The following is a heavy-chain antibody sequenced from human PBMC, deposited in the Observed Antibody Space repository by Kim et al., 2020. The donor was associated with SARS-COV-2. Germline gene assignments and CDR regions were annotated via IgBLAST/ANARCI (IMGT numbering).Heavy chain of an antibody. CDR1: GDSVSSNSAA. Sequence: SQTLSLTCAISGDSVSSNSAAWNWIRQSPSRGLEWLGRTYYRSKWYNDYAVSVKSRITINPDTSKNQFSLQLNSVTPEDTAVYYCARDFERGDYDFWSGYYPFDYWGQGTLVTVSS. CDR3: ARDFERGDYDFWSGYYPFDY. CDR2: TYYRSKWYN. J-gene: IGHJ4*02. V-gene: IGHV6-1*01. D-gene: IGHD3-3*01.